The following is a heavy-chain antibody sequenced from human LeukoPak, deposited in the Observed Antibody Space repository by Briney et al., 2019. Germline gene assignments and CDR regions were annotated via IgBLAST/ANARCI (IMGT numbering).Heavy chain of an antibody. Sequence: GGSLRLSCAASGFTVSNNYMNWVRQAPGKGLEWVSLIYSGGDTHYADSVKGRFTISRDNSKNTLYLQMNSLRAEDTAVYSCAKEGYYYGSVTVLRQYYYGMDVWGQGTTVTVSS. CDR1: GFTVSNNY. CDR2: IYSGGDT. D-gene: IGHD3-10*01. CDR3: AKEGYYYGSVTVLRQYYYGMDV. J-gene: IGHJ6*02. V-gene: IGHV3-66*01.